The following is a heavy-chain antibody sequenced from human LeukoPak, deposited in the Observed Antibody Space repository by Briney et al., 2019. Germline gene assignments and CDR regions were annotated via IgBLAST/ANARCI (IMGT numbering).Heavy chain of an antibody. CDR2: INTDGSRT. CDR1: GFTFSSSW. D-gene: IGHD6-6*01. V-gene: IGHV3-74*01. CDR3: ARDLGIAARPYYYYGMDV. Sequence: PGGSLRLSCAASGFTFSSSWMHWARQAPGKGLVWVSRINTDGSRTDHADSVKGRFTISRDNAKEPLYLQMSSLRAEDTAVYYCARDLGIAARPYYYYGMDVWGQGTTVTVSS. J-gene: IGHJ6*02.